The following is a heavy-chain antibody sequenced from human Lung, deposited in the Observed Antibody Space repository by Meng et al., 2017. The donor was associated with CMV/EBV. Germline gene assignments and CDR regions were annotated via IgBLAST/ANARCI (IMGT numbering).Heavy chain of an antibody. Sequence: QWHRWEPGPGLVHPSRPRSLTCAVSGGSMSSTNWWSWVRQPPGKGLEWIGEIYHSGSTNYNPSLKSRVSISVDKSKNQFSLKLSSVTAADTAVYYCARADKVRFDYWGQGTLVTVSS. CDR2: IYHSGST. J-gene: IGHJ4*02. V-gene: IGHV4-4*02. CDR3: ARADKVRFDY. CDR1: GGSMSSTNW.